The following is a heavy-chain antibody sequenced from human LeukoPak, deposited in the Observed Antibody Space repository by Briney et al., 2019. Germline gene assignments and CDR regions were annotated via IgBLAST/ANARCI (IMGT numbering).Heavy chain of an antibody. Sequence: SETLSLTCTVSGGSISSGSYYWSWIRQPAGKGLEWIGRIYTSGSTNYNPSLKSRVTISVDTSKNQFSLTLSSVTAADTAVYYCARYDLSNSNFDYWGQGTLLTVSS. CDR1: GGSISSGSYY. CDR3: ARYDLSNSNFDY. CDR2: IYTSGST. D-gene: IGHD4-11*01. J-gene: IGHJ4*02. V-gene: IGHV4-61*02.